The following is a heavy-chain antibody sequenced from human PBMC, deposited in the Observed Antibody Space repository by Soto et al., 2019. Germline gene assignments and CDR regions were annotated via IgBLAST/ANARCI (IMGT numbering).Heavy chain of an antibody. CDR3: ARHYYGSGSYWNFDY. Sequence: SETLSLTCSVSGGSISSSSYYWGWIRQPPGKGLEWIGSVYYNGDTYYNPSLKSRVTISVDTSKIQFSLKLSSVTAADTAAYYCARHYYGSGSYWNFDYWGQGTLVTVSS. J-gene: IGHJ4*02. V-gene: IGHV4-39*01. CDR1: GGSISSSSYY. CDR2: VYYNGDT. D-gene: IGHD3-10*01.